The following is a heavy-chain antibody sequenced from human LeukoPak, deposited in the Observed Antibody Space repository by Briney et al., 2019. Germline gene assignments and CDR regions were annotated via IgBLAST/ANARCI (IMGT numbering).Heavy chain of an antibody. CDR3: VSGRVAGIDAFDI. J-gene: IGHJ3*02. V-gene: IGHV4-59*12. D-gene: IGHD6-19*01. CDR2: IYYTGNT. CDR1: GGSISNYY. Sequence: PSETLSLTCTVSGGSISNYYWNWIRQPPGNGLEWIGYIYYTGNTNYNPSLKSRVTISVDTSKHQFSLQLNSVTPEDTAVYYCVSGRVAGIDAFDIWGQGTMVTVSS.